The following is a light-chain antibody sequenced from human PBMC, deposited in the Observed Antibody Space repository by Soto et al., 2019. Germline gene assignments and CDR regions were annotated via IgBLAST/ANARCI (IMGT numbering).Light chain of an antibody. Sequence: IVMTQSPATLSVSPGERATLSCRASQSVSNNLAWYQQKPGQAPRLLIYGASTRATGIPARFSGSGSGTEFTLTISGLQSEDFAVYCCQQYYNWPLTFGGGTKVEIK. CDR1: QSVSNN. CDR2: GAS. J-gene: IGKJ4*01. V-gene: IGKV3-15*01. CDR3: QQYYNWPLT.